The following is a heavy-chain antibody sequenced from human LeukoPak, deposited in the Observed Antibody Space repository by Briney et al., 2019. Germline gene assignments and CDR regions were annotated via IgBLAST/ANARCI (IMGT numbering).Heavy chain of an antibody. CDR1: GGSISSYY. D-gene: IGHD5-18*01. J-gene: IGHJ6*03. CDR3: ARHVHGYGPDYYYYYMDV. CDR2: IYTSGST. Sequence: SETLSLTCTVPGGSISSYYWSWTRQPPGKGLEWIGHIYTSGSTNYNPSLKSRVTISVDTSKNQFSLKLSSVTAADTAVYYCARHVHGYGPDYYYYYMDVWGKGTTVTVSS. V-gene: IGHV4-4*09.